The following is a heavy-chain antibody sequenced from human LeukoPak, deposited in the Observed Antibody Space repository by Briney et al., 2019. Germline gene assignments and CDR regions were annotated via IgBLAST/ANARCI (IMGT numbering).Heavy chain of an antibody. D-gene: IGHD3-22*01. Sequence: PGGSLRLSCAASGFTFSSYAMSWVRQAPGKGLEWVSAISGSGGSTYYADSVKGRFTISRDNSKNTLYLQMNSLRAEDTAVYYCAKETLTIYYDSSGYYYPHHFDYWGQGTLVTVSS. J-gene: IGHJ4*02. V-gene: IGHV3-23*01. CDR1: GFTFSSYA. CDR2: ISGSGGST. CDR3: AKETLTIYYDSSGYYYPHHFDY.